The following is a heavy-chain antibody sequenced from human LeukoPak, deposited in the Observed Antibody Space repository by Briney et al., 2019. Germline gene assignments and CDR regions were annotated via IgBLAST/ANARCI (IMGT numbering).Heavy chain of an antibody. Sequence: PGGSLRLSCAASGFTFSSYWMYWVRQAPGKGLVWVSRINSDGSSTSHADSVKGRFTISRDNAKNTLYLQMSSLRAEDTAVYYCAREGGYSHAFDYWGQGTLVTVSS. V-gene: IGHV3-74*01. D-gene: IGHD3-22*01. CDR2: INSDGSST. CDR3: AREGGYSHAFDY. J-gene: IGHJ4*02. CDR1: GFTFSSYW.